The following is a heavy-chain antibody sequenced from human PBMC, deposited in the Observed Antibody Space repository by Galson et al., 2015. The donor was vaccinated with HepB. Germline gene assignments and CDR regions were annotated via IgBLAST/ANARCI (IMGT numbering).Heavy chain of an antibody. Sequence: SLRLSCAASGFSFRNYAMHWVRRAPGKGLDWVAVLSYDETKTYYADSVKGRFTVSRDNSKYTLNLQMNSLRPEDTAVYYCARDSAWGYSDYWGQGTLVTVSS. J-gene: IGHJ4*02. CDR1: GFSFRNYA. CDR2: LSYDETKT. CDR3: ARDSAWGYSDY. V-gene: IGHV3-30-3*01. D-gene: IGHD3-16*01.